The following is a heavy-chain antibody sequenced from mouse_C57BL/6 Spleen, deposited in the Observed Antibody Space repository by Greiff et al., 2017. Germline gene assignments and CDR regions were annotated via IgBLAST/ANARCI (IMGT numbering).Heavy chain of an antibody. J-gene: IGHJ2*01. V-gene: IGHV1-15*01. CDR2: IAPETGGT. D-gene: IGHD4-1*02. CDR1: GYTFTDYE. CDR3: TREEVSTVYFDY. Sequence: QVQLKQSGAELVRPGASVTLSCKASGYTFTDYEMHWVKQTPVHGLEWIGAIAPETGGTAYNQKFKGKAILTADKSSSTAYMELRSLTSEDSAVYYGTREEVSTVYFDYWGQGTTLTVSS.